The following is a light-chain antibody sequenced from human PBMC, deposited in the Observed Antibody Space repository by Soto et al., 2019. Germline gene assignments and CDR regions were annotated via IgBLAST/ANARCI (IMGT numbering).Light chain of an antibody. J-gene: IGKJ4*01. CDR3: QQFSSYPLT. V-gene: IGKV1-8*01. CDR2: DAS. Sequence: AIRMTQSPSSFSASTGDRVTITCRASQGISSYLAWYQQKPGKAPKLLIYDASSRAPGIPDRFSGGGSGTDFHLTISRLETEDFAVYSCQQFSSYPLTFGGGTKVEIK. CDR1: QGISSY.